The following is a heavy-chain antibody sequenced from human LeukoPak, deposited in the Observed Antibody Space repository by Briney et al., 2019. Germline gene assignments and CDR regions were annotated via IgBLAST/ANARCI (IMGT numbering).Heavy chain of an antibody. J-gene: IGHJ4*02. Sequence: PGGSLRLSCAASGFTFSSHEMNWVRQAPGKGLEWVSYISSSGSTIYYADSVKGRFTISRDNAKNSLYLQMNSLRAEDTAVYYCARDRRFLEWLSFDYWGQGTLVTVSS. CDR1: GFTFSSHE. D-gene: IGHD3-3*01. CDR2: ISSSGSTI. CDR3: ARDRRFLEWLSFDY. V-gene: IGHV3-48*03.